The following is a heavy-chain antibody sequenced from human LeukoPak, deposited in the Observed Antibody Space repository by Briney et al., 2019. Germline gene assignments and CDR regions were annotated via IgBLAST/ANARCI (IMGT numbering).Heavy chain of an antibody. CDR3: AKGSAVAGPGKYYLDY. CDR2: ITGSGGNT. CDR1: GFTFSSYA. D-gene: IGHD6-19*01. J-gene: IGHJ4*02. V-gene: IGHV3-23*01. Sequence: PGGSLRLSCAASGFTFSSYAMSWVRQAPGKGLDWVSVITGSGGNTYYADSVKGRFSISRDNSKNTLTLQMNSLRAEDTAVYYCAKGSAVAGPGKYYLDYWGQGTLVTVSS.